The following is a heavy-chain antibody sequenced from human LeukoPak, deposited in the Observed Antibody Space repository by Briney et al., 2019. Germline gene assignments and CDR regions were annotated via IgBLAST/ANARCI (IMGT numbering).Heavy chain of an antibody. Sequence: GASVKVSCKASGGTFSSYAISWVRQAPGQGLEWMGGIIPIFGTANYAQKFQGRVTITADESTSTAYMELSSLRSEDTAVYYCAREQQLPNAQIYYYYGMDVWGQGTTVTVSS. D-gene: IGHD6-13*01. CDR3: AREQQLPNAQIYYYYGMDV. V-gene: IGHV1-69*13. J-gene: IGHJ6*02. CDR1: GGTFSSYA. CDR2: IIPIFGTA.